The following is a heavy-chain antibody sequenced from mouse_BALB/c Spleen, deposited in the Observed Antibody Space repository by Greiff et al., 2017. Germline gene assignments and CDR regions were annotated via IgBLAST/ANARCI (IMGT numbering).Heavy chain of an antibody. V-gene: IGHV3-2*02. CDR1: GYSITSDYA. D-gene: IGHD2-10*02. CDR3: ARSGYGNYGYFDV. CDR2: ISYSGST. Sequence: EVQLVESGPGLVKPSQSLSLTCTVTGYSITSDYAWNWIRQFPGNKLEWMGYISYSGSTSYNPSLKSRISITRDTSNNQFFLQLNSVTTEDTATYYCARSGYGNYGYFDVWGAGTTVTVAS. J-gene: IGHJ1*01.